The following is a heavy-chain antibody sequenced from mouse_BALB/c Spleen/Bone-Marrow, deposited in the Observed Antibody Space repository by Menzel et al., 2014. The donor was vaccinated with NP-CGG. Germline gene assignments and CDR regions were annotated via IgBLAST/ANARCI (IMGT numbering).Heavy chain of an antibody. V-gene: IGHV5-17*02. CDR1: GFTLSSFG. CDR2: ISSGSSTI. D-gene: IGHD1-1*01. J-gene: IGHJ2*01. Sequence: EVMLVESGGGLVQPGGSRKLSCAASGFTLSSFGMHWVRQAPEKGLEWVAYISSGSSTIYYTNTVKGRFTISRDNPKNTLFLQMTSLRSEDTAMYYCARRYYGSSFSYFDYWGQGTTLTVSS. CDR3: ARRYYGSSFSYFDY.